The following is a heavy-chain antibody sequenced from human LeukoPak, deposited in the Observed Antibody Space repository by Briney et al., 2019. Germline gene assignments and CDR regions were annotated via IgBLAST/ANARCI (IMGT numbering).Heavy chain of an antibody. J-gene: IGHJ3*02. Sequence: PGGSLRLSCAASGFTFGSYWMHWVRQAPGKGLVWVSRINSEGSITSYADSVKGRFTISRDNAKNTLYLQMNSLRAEDTAVYFCAREMKLFGTDRGAFDIWGQGTMVTVSS. CDR3: AREMKLFGTDRGAFDI. V-gene: IGHV3-74*01. D-gene: IGHD3-10*02. CDR1: GFTFGSYW. CDR2: INSEGSIT.